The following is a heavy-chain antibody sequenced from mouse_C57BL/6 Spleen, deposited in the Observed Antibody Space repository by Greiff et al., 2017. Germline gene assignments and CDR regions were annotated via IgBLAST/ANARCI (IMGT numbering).Heavy chain of an antibody. J-gene: IGHJ3*01. D-gene: IGHD2-4*01. CDR1: GYTFTSYW. Sequence: QVQLQQPGAELVRPGSSVKLSCKASGYTFTSYWMHWVKQRPIQGLEWIGNIDPSDSETHYNQKFKDKATLTVDKSSSTAYMQLSSLTSEDSAVYYCAREGEGNDYDWFAYWGQGTLVTVSA. CDR3: AREGEGNDYDWFAY. CDR2: IDPSDSET. V-gene: IGHV1-52*01.